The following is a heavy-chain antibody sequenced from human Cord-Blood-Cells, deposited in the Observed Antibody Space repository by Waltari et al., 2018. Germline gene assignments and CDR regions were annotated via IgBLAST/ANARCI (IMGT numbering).Heavy chain of an antibody. D-gene: IGHD1-1*01. CDR3: ARRRGKDYYFDY. CDR1: GGSISSYS. CDR2: IYYSGST. Sequence: QVQLQESGPGLVKPSETLSLTCTVSGGSISSYSWSWIRQPPGKGLEWIGYIYYSGSTNYNPSLKSRVTISVDTSKNQFSLKLSSVTAADTAVYYCARRRGKDYYFDYWGQGTLVTVSS. J-gene: IGHJ4*02. V-gene: IGHV4-59*08.